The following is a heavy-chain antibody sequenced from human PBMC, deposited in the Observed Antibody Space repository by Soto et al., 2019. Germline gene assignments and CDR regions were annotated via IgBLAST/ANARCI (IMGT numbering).Heavy chain of an antibody. J-gene: IGHJ4*02. V-gene: IGHV3-7*03. CDR2: IKEEGSEK. CDR3: ARVATPISRNDH. CDR1: GFTFSNYW. Sequence: GGSLRLSCAASGFTFSNYWMTWVRRAPGKGLEWVARIKEEGSEKYHVDSVKGRFTIFRDNAKSSLYLQMNSLRPEDTAVYYCARVATPISRNDHWGQGTLVTVSS.